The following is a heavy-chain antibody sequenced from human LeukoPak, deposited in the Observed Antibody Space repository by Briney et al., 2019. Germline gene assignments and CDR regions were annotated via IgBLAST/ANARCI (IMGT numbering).Heavy chain of an antibody. J-gene: IGHJ5*02. Sequence: GGSLRLSCAASGFTFSSYSMNWGRQAPGKGLEWVSSISSSSSYIYYADSVKGRFTISRDNAKNSLYLQMKSRRAEDTAVYYCARGKTSQNIVTRKTYNWFDPWGQGTLVTVSS. CDR2: ISSSSSYI. V-gene: IGHV3-21*01. D-gene: IGHD2/OR15-2a*01. CDR1: GFTFSSYS. CDR3: ARGKTSQNIVTRKTYNWFDP.